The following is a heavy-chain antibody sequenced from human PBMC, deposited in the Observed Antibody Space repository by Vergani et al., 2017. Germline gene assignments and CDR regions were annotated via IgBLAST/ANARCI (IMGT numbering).Heavy chain of an antibody. CDR1: GFTFSSYG. V-gene: IGHV3-30*18. J-gene: IGHJ6*02. D-gene: IGHD3-10*01. CDR3: AKDCYYGSGSRRGNGMDV. CDR2: ISYDGSNK. Sequence: VQLVESGGGLVQPGGSLRLSCAASGFTFSSYGMYWVRQAPGKGLEWVAVISYDGSNKYYADSMKGRFTISRDNSKNTLYLQMNSLRAEDTAVYYCAKDCYYGSGSRRGNGMDVWGQGTTVTVSS.